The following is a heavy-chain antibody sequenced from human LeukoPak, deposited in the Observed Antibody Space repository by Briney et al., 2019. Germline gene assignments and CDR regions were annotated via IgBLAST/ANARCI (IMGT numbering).Heavy chain of an antibody. Sequence: SETLSLTCTVSGGSISSSSYYWGWIRQPPGKGLEWIGSIYYSGSTYYNPSLKSRVTISVDTSKNQFSLKLSSVTAADTAVYYCARGEYYDFWSGPFDYWGQGTLVTVSS. CDR2: IYYSGST. J-gene: IGHJ4*02. CDR1: GGSISSSSYY. D-gene: IGHD3-3*01. V-gene: IGHV4-39*07. CDR3: ARGEYYDFWSGPFDY.